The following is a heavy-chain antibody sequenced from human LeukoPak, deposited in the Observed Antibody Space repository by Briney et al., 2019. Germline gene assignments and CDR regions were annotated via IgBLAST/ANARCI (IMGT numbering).Heavy chain of an antibody. D-gene: IGHD3-10*01. Sequence: SETLSLTCTVSGGSISSSSNDWAWIRQPPGKGLEWIGRLSYSGTTYYNPSLKSRVTISGDMSKNQFSLKLSSVTAADTAMYYCARDVTEGNGAISMTRGVRSHRRTYFAYWGQGTLVTVSS. J-gene: IGHJ4*02. V-gene: IGHV4-39*07. CDR1: GGSISSSSND. CDR2: LSYSGTT. CDR3: ARDVTEGNGAISMTRGVRSHRRTYFAY.